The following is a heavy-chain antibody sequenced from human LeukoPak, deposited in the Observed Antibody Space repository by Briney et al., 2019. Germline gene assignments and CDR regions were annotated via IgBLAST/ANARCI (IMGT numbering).Heavy chain of an antibody. J-gene: IGHJ4*02. V-gene: IGHV1-69*06. CDR1: GGTFSNYA. Sequence: ASVNVSCTASGGTFSNYAINWVRQAPGQGLEWMGGIIPIFGTANYAQKLQGRVTIIADKSTSTVYMELNSLKSEDTAVYYCARGWDYDSGGRPTAYVYWGQGTLVTVSS. D-gene: IGHD3-22*01. CDR2: IIPIFGTA. CDR3: ARGWDYDSGGRPTAYVY.